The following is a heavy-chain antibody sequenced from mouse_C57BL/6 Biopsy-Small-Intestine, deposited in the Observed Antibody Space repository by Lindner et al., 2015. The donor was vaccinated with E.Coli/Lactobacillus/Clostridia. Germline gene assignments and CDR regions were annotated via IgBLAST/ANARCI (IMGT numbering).Heavy chain of an antibody. CDR2: ISAYNGDT. D-gene: IGHD1-1*02. J-gene: IGHJ4*01. CDR3: ARRHCGGDCYSTMWIDY. V-gene: IGHV1-20*01. CDR1: GYTFTGYG. Sequence: SVKVSCKASGYTFTGYGMSWVRQAPGQGLEWMGWISAYNGDTNYAQKLQGRVTMTTDTSTSTAYMELRSLTSDDTAVYYCARRHCGGDCYSTMWIDYWGQGTLVTVSS.